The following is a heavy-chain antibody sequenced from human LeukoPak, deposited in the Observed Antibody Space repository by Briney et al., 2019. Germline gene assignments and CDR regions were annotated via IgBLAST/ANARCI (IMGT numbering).Heavy chain of an antibody. J-gene: IGHJ4*02. V-gene: IGHV7-4-1*02. D-gene: IGHD4-17*01. Sequence: GASVKVSCKTSGYAFINYAINWVRQAPGQGLEWMGWINTNTGNPTYAQGFTGRFVFSLDTSVSTTHLQISSLETEDTAMYYCARSNNDGDYLGVGFDYWGQGALVTVSS. CDR3: ARSNNDGDYLGVGFDY. CDR1: GYAFINYA. CDR2: INTNTGNP.